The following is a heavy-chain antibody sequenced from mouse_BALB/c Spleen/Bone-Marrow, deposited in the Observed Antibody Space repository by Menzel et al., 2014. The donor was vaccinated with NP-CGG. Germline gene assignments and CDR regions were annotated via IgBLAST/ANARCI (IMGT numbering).Heavy chain of an antibody. CDR3: ARSRTGTYFDY. CDR1: GYTSTSYW. J-gene: IGHJ2*01. V-gene: IGHV1-7*01. Sequence: VQLQQSGAELAKPGASVKMSCKASGYTSTSYWVHWVKQRPGQGLEWIGYINPSTGYTEYNQKFKDKATLTADKSSSTAYMQLSSLTSEDSAVYYCARSRTGTYFDYWGQGTTLTVSS. CDR2: INPSTGYT. D-gene: IGHD4-1*01.